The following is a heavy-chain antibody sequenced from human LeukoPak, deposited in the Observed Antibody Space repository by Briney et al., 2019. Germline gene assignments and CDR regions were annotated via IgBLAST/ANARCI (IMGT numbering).Heavy chain of an antibody. J-gene: IGHJ4*02. CDR1: GFTFSSHA. V-gene: IGHV3-23*01. Sequence: GGSLRLSCAASGFTFSSHAMSWVRRAPGKGLEWVSGLIENGAATYYADSVKGRFTISRDNSRNTMYLQMNSLRVEDTAVYYCVKDYQVGNSPAFGDYWGQGTLVTISS. CDR2: LIENGAAT. D-gene: IGHD1-26*01. CDR3: VKDYQVGNSPAFGDY.